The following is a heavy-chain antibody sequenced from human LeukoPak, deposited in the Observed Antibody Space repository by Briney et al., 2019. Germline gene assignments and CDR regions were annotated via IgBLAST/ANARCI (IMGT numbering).Heavy chain of an antibody. J-gene: IGHJ4*02. CDR3: ARLPSLRLIDS. D-gene: IGHD2-8*01. CDR1: GFAFSSYN. CDR2: ISTSGSTI. V-gene: IGHV3-48*01. Sequence: GGSLRLSCAVSGFAFSSYNMKWVRQAPGKGLEWVSYISTSGSTIYYADSVRGRFAISRDSGKNALYLQMNSLRAEDTAVYYCARLPSLRLIDSWGQGTLVTVSS.